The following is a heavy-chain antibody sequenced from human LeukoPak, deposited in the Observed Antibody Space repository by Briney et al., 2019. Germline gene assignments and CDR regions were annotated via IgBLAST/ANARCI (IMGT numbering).Heavy chain of an antibody. CDR1: RFTFSTYW. Sequence: GGSLRLSCAASRFTFSTYWMSWVRQAPGKGLEWVANIKQDGSEKYYVDSVKGRFTISRDNAKNSLYLQMNSLRAEDTAVYYCAREENGYIQDYWGQGTLVTVSS. D-gene: IGHD5-18*01. CDR3: AREENGYIQDY. CDR2: IKQDGSEK. J-gene: IGHJ4*02. V-gene: IGHV3-7*01.